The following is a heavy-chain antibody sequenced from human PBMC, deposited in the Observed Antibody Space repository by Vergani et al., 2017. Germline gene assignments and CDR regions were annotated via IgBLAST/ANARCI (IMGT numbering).Heavy chain of an antibody. CDR3: GYIPPFNWNYGCVDC. CDR1: GFSFPGYA. D-gene: IGHD1-7*01. V-gene: IGHV3-23*01. Sequence: EVQLLESGGGLVQPGGSLRLSCEASGFSFPGYAMSWVRQAPGKGLEWVSRVSGSSATPYYADAVKGRFIISRDNSKTTLHLQMNILRADDTAVYNCGYIPPFNWNYGCVDCWVQGILVTVSS. J-gene: IGHJ4*02. CDR2: VSGSSATP.